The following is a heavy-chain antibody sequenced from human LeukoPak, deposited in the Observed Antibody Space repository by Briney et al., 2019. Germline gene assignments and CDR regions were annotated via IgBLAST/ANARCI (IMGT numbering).Heavy chain of an antibody. J-gene: IGHJ5*02. CDR1: GFTFISYA. V-gene: IGHV3-30*04. D-gene: IGHD6-19*01. Sequence: PGGSLRLSCAASGFTFISYAMHWVRQAPGKGLEWVAVISYDGSNKYYADSVKGRFTISRDNSKNTLYLQMNSLRAEDTAVYYCARDGYSSGWYVGWFDPWGQGTLVTVSS. CDR2: ISYDGSNK. CDR3: ARDGYSSGWYVGWFDP.